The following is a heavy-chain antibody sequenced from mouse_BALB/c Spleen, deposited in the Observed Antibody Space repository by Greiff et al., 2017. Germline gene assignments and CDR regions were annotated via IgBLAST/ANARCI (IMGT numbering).Heavy chain of an antibody. CDR3: ARSGTGFDY. V-gene: IGHV5-17*02. Sequence: EVQVVESGGGLVKPGGSRKLSCAASGFTFSSFGMHWVRQAPEKGLEWVAYISSGSSTIYYADTVKGRFTISRDNPKNTLFLQMTSLRSEDTAMYYCARSGTGFDYWGQGTTLTVSS. J-gene: IGHJ2*01. CDR2: ISSGSSTI. CDR1: GFTFSSFG. D-gene: IGHD4-1*01.